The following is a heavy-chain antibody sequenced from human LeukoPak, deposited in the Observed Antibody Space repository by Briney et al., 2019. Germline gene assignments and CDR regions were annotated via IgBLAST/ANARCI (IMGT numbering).Heavy chain of an antibody. Sequence: SQTLSLTCTVSGGSISSYDWNWIRQRPAQGLDWDGYGYYSGSSNYNPSLKSRVTISVVTSKNQFSLQLNSVAAADTAVYYCARGGGYRAPLGYWGQGTLVTVSS. CDR3: ARGGGYRAPLGY. J-gene: IGHJ4*02. V-gene: IGHV4-59*13. D-gene: IGHD5-18*01. CDR1: GGSISSYD. CDR2: GYYSGSS.